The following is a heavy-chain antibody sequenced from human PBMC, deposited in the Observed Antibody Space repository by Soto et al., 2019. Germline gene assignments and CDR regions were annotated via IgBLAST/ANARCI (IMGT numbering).Heavy chain of an antibody. Sequence: LPETLSLTCSVSGGSVTNINYFWAWIRQSPGKGLEWIANIYYTGTTFYNPSLRSRVSMTIDASKNRFSLNLSSVTASDTALYYCARHEYVSSSYDLLDVWGRGTMVTVSS. D-gene: IGHD3-22*01. CDR2: IYYTGTT. CDR1: GGSVTNINYF. V-gene: IGHV4-39*01. J-gene: IGHJ3*01. CDR3: ARHEYVSSSYDLLDV.